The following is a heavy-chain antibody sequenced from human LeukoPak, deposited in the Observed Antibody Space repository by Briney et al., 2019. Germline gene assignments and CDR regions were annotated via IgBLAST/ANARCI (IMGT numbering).Heavy chain of an antibody. D-gene: IGHD6-19*01. CDR2: IYYSGST. CDR1: GGSISSSSYY. V-gene: IGHV4-39*07. CDR3: ARAPEFSSGWLLDT. J-gene: IGHJ5*02. Sequence: SETLSLTCTVSGGSISSSSYYWGWIRQPPGKGLEWIGSIYYSGSTYYNPSLKSRVTMSVDTSKNQFSLKLSSVTAADTAVYFCARAPEFSSGWLLDTWGQGILVTVSS.